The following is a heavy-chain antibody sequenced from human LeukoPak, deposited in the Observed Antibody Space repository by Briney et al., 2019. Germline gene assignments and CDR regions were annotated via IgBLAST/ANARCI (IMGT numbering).Heavy chain of an antibody. V-gene: IGHV5-51*01. J-gene: IGHJ4*02. CDR1: GYSFTSYW. D-gene: IGHD6-13*01. CDR2: IYPGDSDT. CDR3: ARRALISTSGYQHIGY. Sequence: GESLKISCQGSGYSFTSYWIGWVRQMPGKGLEWMGIIYPGDSDTRYSPSFQGQVTISADKSITTAYLQWSSLKASDAAMYYCARRALISTSGYQHIGYWGQGTLVTVSS.